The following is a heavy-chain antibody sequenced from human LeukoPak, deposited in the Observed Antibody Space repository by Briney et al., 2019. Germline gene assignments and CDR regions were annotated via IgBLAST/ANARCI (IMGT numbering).Heavy chain of an antibody. D-gene: IGHD3-10*01. J-gene: IGHJ4*02. V-gene: IGHV4-59*01. Sequence: PSETLSLTCTVSGGSISSYYWSWIRQPPGKGLEWIGYIYYSGSTNYNPSLKSRVTISVDTSKNQFSLKLSSVTAADTAVYYCARDAASTGKIDYWGQGTLVTVSS. CDR3: ARDAASTGKIDY. CDR1: GGSISSYY. CDR2: IYYSGST.